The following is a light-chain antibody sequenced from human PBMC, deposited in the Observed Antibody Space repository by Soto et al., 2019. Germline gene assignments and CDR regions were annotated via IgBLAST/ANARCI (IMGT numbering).Light chain of an antibody. Sequence: QSVLTQPHSVSGAPRQSVTISCSGSSSNIRNNAVNWYQQFPGKAPKLLIYYDDLLPSGVSARFSGSKSGTSASLAISGLQSEDEADYYCATWDDSLNGQVFGGGPKVTVL. CDR1: SSNIRNNA. CDR3: ATWDDSLNGQV. V-gene: IGLV1-36*01. J-gene: IGLJ2*01. CDR2: YDD.